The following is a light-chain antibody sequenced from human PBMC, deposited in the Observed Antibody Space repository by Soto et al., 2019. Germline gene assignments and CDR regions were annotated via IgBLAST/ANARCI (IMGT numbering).Light chain of an antibody. J-gene: IGLJ3*02. CDR1: SSDIGGYKY. V-gene: IGLV2-8*01. CDR2: EVN. Sequence: QSALTQPPSASGSPGQSVTISCTGTSSDIGGYKYVSWYQQHPGKAPKLIIYEVNKRPTGVPDRFSGSKSGNTASLTVSGLQAEDEADYFCSSYAGSNNLVFGGGTKLTVL. CDR3: SSYAGSNNLV.